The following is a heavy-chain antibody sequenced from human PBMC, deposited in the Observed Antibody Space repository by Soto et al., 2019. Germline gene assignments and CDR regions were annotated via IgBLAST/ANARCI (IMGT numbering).Heavy chain of an antibody. J-gene: IGHJ6*02. Sequence: EVQLVESGGGLVQPGGSLRLSCAASGFTFSSYWMSWVRQAPGKGLEWVANIKQDGSEKYYVDSVKGRFTISRDNAKNSLYLQMNSLRAEDTAVYYCARFPVGYCSSTSCYWGDYYYYYGMDVWGQGTTVTVSS. CDR3: ARFPVGYCSSTSCYWGDYYYYYGMDV. V-gene: IGHV3-7*05. D-gene: IGHD2-2*01. CDR2: IKQDGSEK. CDR1: GFTFSSYW.